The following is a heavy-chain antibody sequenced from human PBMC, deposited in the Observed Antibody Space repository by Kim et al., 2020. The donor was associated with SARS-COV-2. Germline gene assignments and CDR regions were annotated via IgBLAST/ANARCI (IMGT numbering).Heavy chain of an antibody. V-gene: IGHV4-34*01. J-gene: IGHJ4*02. D-gene: IGHD1-20*01. CDR1: GGSFSGYY. CDR3: ASAGIGKY. Sequence: SETLSLTCAVYGGSFSGYYWSWIRQPPGKGLEWIGEINHSGSTNYNPSLKSRVTISVDTSKNQFSLKLSSVTAADTAVYYCASAGIGKYWGQGTLVTVSS. CDR2: INHSGST.